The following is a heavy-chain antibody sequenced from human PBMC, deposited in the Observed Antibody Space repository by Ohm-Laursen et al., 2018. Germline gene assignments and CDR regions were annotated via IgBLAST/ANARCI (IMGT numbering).Heavy chain of an antibody. J-gene: IGHJ3*02. CDR3: ASSWATRDAFNI. V-gene: IGHV1-18*01. CDR1: GYTFTSYG. D-gene: IGHD1-26*01. Sequence: SSVKVSCKASGYTFTSYGISWVRQAPGQGLEWMGWISAYNGNTNYAQKLQGRVTMTTDTSTSTAYMELRSLRSDDTAVYYCASSWATRDAFNIWGQGTMVTVSS. CDR2: ISAYNGNT.